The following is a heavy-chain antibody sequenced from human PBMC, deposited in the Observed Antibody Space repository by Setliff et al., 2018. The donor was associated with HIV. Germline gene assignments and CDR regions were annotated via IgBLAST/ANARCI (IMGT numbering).Heavy chain of an antibody. CDR2: ISYDGSRI. Sequence: GGSLRLSCVASGFTFKDFAMYWVRQAPGKGLEWVSAISYDGSRIHYADSVKGRFTISRDNSKNTLYLQVNSLRTEDTAVYHCASARIPTGGTSTSFDYWGQGTLVTVS. CDR3: ASARIPTGGTSTSFDY. D-gene: IGHD1-1*01. J-gene: IGHJ4*02. V-gene: IGHV3-30*03. CDR1: GFTFKDFA.